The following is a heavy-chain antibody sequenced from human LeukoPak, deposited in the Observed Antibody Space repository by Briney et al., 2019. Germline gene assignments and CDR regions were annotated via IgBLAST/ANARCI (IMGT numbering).Heavy chain of an antibody. CDR2: INPNSGGT. V-gene: IGHV1-2*02. J-gene: IGHJ6*02. Sequence: GASVKVSCKAAGYTFTGYYMHWVRQAPGQGLAWMGWINPNSGGTNYAQKFQGRVTMTRDTSISTAYMELSRLRSDDTAVYYCARSSHSRIAAAGSDYYGMDVWGQGTTVTVSS. D-gene: IGHD6-13*01. CDR1: GYTFTGYY. CDR3: ARSSHSRIAAAGSDYYGMDV.